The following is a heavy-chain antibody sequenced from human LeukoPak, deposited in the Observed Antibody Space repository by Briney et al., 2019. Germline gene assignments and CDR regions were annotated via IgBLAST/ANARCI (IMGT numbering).Heavy chain of an antibody. V-gene: IGHV4-39*01. J-gene: IGHJ4*02. D-gene: IGHD2-21*02. CDR2: IYYSGST. CDR1: GGSISSSSYY. CDR3: ARLTRKTGVTYYFDY. Sequence: SETLSLTCTVSGGSISSSSYYWVWIRQPPGKGLQWIGSIYYSGSTYYNPSLKSRVTIFVDTSKNQFSLKLSSVTAADTAVHYCARLTRKTGVTYYFDYWGQGTLVTVSS.